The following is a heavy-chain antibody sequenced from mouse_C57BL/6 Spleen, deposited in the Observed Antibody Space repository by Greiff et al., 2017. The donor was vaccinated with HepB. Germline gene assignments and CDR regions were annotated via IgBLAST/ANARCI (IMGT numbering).Heavy chain of an antibody. CDR1: GYTFTDYY. D-gene: IGHD4-1*01. Sequence: EVQLQQSGPELVKPGASVTISCKASGYTFTDYYMNWVNQSHGKSLEWIGDINHNNGGTSYNQKFKGKATLTVDKSYSTAYMELRSLTSEDSAVYYCAWAWFAYWGQGTLVTVSA. V-gene: IGHV1-26*01. J-gene: IGHJ3*01. CDR3: AWAWFAY. CDR2: INHNNGGT.